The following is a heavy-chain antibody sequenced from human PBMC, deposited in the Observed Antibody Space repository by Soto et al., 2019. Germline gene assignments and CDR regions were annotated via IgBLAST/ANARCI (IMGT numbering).Heavy chain of an antibody. D-gene: IGHD3-22*01. CDR2: IVVGSGNT. Sequence: SVKVSCKASGFTFTSSAVQWVRQARGQRLEWIGWIVVGSGNTNYAQKFQERVTITRDMSTSTAYMELSSLRSEDTAVYYCAAAHYYDSSGYYLPALDYWGQGTLVTVSS. J-gene: IGHJ4*02. V-gene: IGHV1-58*01. CDR3: AAAHYYDSSGYYLPALDY. CDR1: GFTFTSSA.